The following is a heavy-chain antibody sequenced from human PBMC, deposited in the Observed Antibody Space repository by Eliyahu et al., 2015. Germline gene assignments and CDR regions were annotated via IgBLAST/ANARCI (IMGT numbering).Heavy chain of an antibody. CDR3: ARFKGYYGSGSYGIDYYYYYMDV. J-gene: IGHJ6*03. V-gene: IGHV1-2*06. D-gene: IGHD3-10*01. CDR1: GYTFTGYY. CDR2: INPNXGGT. Sequence: QVQLVQSGAEVKKPGASVKVSCKASGYTFTGYYMHWVRXAXGQGLXXXGRINPNXGGTNYAQKFXGRVTMTXDTSISTAYMELSRLRSDDTAVYYCARFKGYYGSGSYGIDYYYYYMDVWGKGTTVTVSS.